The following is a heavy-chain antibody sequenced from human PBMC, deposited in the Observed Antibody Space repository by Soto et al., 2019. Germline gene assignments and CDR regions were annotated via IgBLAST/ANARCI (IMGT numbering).Heavy chain of an antibody. V-gene: IGHV1-8*01. Sequence: GASVKVSCKASGYSFTSLDINWVRQTAGQGLEWMGWMQPSTGRTGYAQKFQGRVTTTRDTSINTAYMELTTLTSDDTAFYYCARGVSAGVDYWGQGTLVTVSS. CDR1: GYSFTSLD. CDR2: MQPSTGRT. D-gene: IGHD1-26*01. CDR3: ARGVSAGVDY. J-gene: IGHJ4*02.